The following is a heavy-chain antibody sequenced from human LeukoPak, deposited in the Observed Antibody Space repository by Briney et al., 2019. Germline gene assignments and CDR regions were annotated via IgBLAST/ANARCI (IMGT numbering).Heavy chain of an antibody. Sequence: GGSLRLSRAASGFTFSSYSMNWVRQAPGKGLEWVSSISSSSSYIYYADSVKGRFTISRDNAKNSLYLQMNSLRAEDTAVYYCARDLGYYDSSGNYGMDVWGQGTTVTVSS. CDR3: ARDLGYYDSSGNYGMDV. J-gene: IGHJ6*02. CDR2: ISSSSSYI. CDR1: GFTFSSYS. D-gene: IGHD3-22*01. V-gene: IGHV3-21*01.